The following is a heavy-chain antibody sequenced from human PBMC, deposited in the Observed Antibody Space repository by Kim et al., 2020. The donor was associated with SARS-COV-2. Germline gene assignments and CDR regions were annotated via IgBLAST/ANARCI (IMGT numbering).Heavy chain of an antibody. Sequence: DSVKGRFTISRDNSKNTLYLQMNSLRAEDTAVYYCAKGEWYYDSSGFDYWGQGTLVTVSS. CDR3: AKGEWYYDSSGFDY. D-gene: IGHD3-22*01. J-gene: IGHJ4*02. V-gene: IGHV3-30*02.